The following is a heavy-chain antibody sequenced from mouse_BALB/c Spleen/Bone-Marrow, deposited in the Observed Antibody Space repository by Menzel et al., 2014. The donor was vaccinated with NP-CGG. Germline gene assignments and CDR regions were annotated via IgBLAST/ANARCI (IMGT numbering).Heavy chain of an antibody. CDR3: AGREERFITTAAWFAY. CDR2: FYPGSGSI. CDR1: GYTFTEYT. D-gene: IGHD1-2*01. Sequence: QVHVKQSGAEMVKPGASVKLSCKASGYTFTEYTIHWVKQRSGQGLEWIGWFYPGSGSIKYNEKFKDKATLTADKSSSTVYMELSRLTSEDSAVYFCAGREERFITTAAWFAYWGQGTLVTVSA. V-gene: IGHV1-62-2*01. J-gene: IGHJ3*01.